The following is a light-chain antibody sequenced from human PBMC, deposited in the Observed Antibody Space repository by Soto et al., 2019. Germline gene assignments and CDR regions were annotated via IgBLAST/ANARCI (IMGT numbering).Light chain of an antibody. CDR2: DAS. V-gene: IGKV1-33*01. CDR1: QDITNY. Sequence: DIQMSQSPSSLSASVGDRITITCQASQDITNYLNWYQQKPGKAPKVLISDASNLETGVPSRFNGSGSGTHFTFSISSLQPEGIATYYCQQYDNLPLTFGGGTKVEIK. CDR3: QQYDNLPLT. J-gene: IGKJ4*01.